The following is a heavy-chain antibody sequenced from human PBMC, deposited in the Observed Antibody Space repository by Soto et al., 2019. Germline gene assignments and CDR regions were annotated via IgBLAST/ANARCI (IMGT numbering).Heavy chain of an antibody. CDR3: ARDDYADYIFTY. Sequence: GGSLRLSCAASGFTFNSYTMAWVRQAPGKGLEYVSAISGDGVNTYYANSVKGRFTISRDNSKNTLYLQMISVRAEDMAVYYCARDDYADYIFTYWGRGTLVTVSS. J-gene: IGHJ4*02. D-gene: IGHD4-17*01. CDR1: GFTFNSYT. CDR2: ISGDGVNT. V-gene: IGHV3-64*01.